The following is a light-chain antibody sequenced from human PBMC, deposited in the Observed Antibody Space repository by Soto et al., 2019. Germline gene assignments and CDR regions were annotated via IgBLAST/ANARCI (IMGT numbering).Light chain of an antibody. J-gene: IGKJ2*01. Sequence: DIQMTQSPSSLSASVGDRVTITCRVSQGISNYLAWYQQKPGKVPKLLIYAASTLQSGVPSRFVGSGSGTDFTLTISSLQPEDVATYYCQKYNSAPPYTFGQGTKLEIK. V-gene: IGKV1-27*01. CDR3: QKYNSAPPYT. CDR2: AAS. CDR1: QGISNY.